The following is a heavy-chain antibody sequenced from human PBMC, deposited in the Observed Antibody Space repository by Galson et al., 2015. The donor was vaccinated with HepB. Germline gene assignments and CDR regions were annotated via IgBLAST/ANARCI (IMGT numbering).Heavy chain of an antibody. D-gene: IGHD1-26*01. J-gene: IGHJ3*02. CDR2: IRSKAYGGTT. CDR1: GFTFGDYA. V-gene: IGHV3-49*03. CDR3: TTDYRGANNAFDI. Sequence: SLRLSCAASGFTFGDYAMSWFRQAPGKGLEWVGFIRSKAYGGTTEYAASVKGRFTISREDSKNTLYLQMTRLKTEDTAMYYCTTDYRGANNAFDIWGQGTMVTVSS.